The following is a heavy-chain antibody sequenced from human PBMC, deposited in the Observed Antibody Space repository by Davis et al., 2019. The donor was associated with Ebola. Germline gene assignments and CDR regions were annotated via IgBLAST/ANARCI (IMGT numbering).Heavy chain of an antibody. D-gene: IGHD1-26*01. CDR1: GYTFTSYA. Sequence: ASVKVSCKASGYTFTSYAMHWVRQAPGQRLEWMGWINAGNGNTKYSQKFQGRVTITADKSTSTAYMELSSLRSEDTAVYYCATSGIVGARFDYWGQGTLVTVSS. V-gene: IGHV1-3*01. CDR3: ATSGIVGARFDY. CDR2: INAGNGNT. J-gene: IGHJ4*02.